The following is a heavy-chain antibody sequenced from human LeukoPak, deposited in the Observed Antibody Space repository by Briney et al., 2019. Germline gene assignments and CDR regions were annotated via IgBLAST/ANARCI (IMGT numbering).Heavy chain of an antibody. CDR3: ARLGSGSSDDY. Sequence: SETLSLTCTVSGGSINSYYWSWIRQPPGKGLEWIGYIYYSGSTNYNPSLKSRVTISVDTSKNQFSLKLSSVTAADTAVYYCARLGSGSSDDYWGQGTLVTVSS. J-gene: IGHJ4*02. V-gene: IGHV4-59*12. D-gene: IGHD1-26*01. CDR2: IYYSGST. CDR1: GGSINSYY.